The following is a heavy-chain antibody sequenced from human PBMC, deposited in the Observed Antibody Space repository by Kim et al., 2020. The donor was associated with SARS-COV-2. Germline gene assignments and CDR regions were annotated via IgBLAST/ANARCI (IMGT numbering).Heavy chain of an antibody. V-gene: IGHV3-23*01. J-gene: IGHJ4*02. CDR3: ANRNY. CDR2: TGSGGTL. Sequence: TGSGGTLYCPDPVKGRFTISRDNSRNTLYLQMNSLRAEDTAVYYCANRNYWGQGTQVTVSS.